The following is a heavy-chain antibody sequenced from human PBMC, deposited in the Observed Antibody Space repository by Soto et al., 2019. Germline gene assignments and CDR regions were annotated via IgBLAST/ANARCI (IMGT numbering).Heavy chain of an antibody. CDR1: GYTFTSYD. CDR3: AREYAATPVYYYYYYMDV. J-gene: IGHJ6*03. V-gene: IGHV1-8*01. D-gene: IGHD2-8*01. CDR2: MNPNSGNT. Sequence: ASVKVSCKASGYTFTSYDINWVRQATGQGLEWMGWMNPNSGNTGYAQKFQGRVTMTRNTSISTAYMELSSLRSEDTAVYYCAREYAATPVYYYYYYMDVWGKGTTVTVSS.